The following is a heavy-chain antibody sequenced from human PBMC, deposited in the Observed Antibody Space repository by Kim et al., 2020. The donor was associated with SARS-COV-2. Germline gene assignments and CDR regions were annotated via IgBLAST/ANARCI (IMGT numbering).Heavy chain of an antibody. D-gene: IGHD3-10*02. Sequence: GRESYCGDSVKGRCTISRDNAKNSLYWQMNSLRVEDTAVYYCARSVFGDNYWGQGTLVSVSS. CDR2: GRES. J-gene: IGHJ4*02. CDR3: ARSVFGDNY. V-gene: IGHV3-7*01.